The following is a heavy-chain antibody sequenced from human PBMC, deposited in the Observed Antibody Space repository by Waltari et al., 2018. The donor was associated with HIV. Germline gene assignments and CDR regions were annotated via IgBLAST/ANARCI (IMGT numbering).Heavy chain of an antibody. CDR1: GFSFSSHW. J-gene: IGHJ4*02. D-gene: IGHD4-17*01. CDR3: TREGVETTAPADY. CDR2: INGDGSGP. V-gene: IGHV3-74*01. Sequence: ELQLVESGGGLGQAGGSLRLSCAASGFSFSSHWMHWVRQAPGKGLVWVARINGDGSGPSYADSVRGRFSISRENAENSLHLHMNSVRPEDTGLYYCTREGVETTAPADYWGQGTLVTVSS.